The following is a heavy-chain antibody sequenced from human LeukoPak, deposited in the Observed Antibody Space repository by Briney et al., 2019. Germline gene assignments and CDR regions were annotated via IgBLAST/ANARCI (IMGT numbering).Heavy chain of an antibody. CDR2: ISGSGGST. V-gene: IGHV3-23*01. Sequence: AGSLRLSCAASGFTFSSYAMSWVRQAPWKGLDWVSAISGSGGSTYYADSVKGRFTISRDNSKNTLYLQMNSLRAEDTAVYYCAKDPRIAVALYYFDYWGQGTLVTVSS. D-gene: IGHD6-19*01. J-gene: IGHJ4*02. CDR3: AKDPRIAVALYYFDY. CDR1: GFTFSSYA.